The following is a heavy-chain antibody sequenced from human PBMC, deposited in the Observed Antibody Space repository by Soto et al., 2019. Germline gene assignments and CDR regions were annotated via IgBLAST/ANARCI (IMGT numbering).Heavy chain of an antibody. D-gene: IGHD5-12*01. Sequence: EVQLVESGGGLVKPGGSLRLSCAASGFTFSSYSMNWVRQAPGKGLEWVSSISSSSSYIYYADSVKGRFTISRDNAKNPLYLQMNSLRAEDTAVYYCARGSGYEQPNEAFDLWGQGTMVTVSS. J-gene: IGHJ3*01. CDR3: ARGSGYEQPNEAFDL. V-gene: IGHV3-21*01. CDR1: GFTFSSYS. CDR2: ISSSSSYI.